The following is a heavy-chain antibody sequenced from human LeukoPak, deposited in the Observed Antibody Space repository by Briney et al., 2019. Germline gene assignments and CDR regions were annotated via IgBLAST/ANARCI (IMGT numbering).Heavy chain of an antibody. CDR2: INPNSGGT. CDR1: GYTFTGYY. D-gene: IGHD6-13*01. J-gene: IGHJ4*02. V-gene: IGHV1-2*02. Sequence: ASVKVSCRASGYTFTGYYMHWVRQAPGQGLEWMGWINPNSGGTNYAQKFQGRVTMTRDTSISTAYMELSRLRSDDTAVYYCARGAFSSSWSHFDYWGQGTLVTVSS. CDR3: ARGAFSSSWSHFDY.